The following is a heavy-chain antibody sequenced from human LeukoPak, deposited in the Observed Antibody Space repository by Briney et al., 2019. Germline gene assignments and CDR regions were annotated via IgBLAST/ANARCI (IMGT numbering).Heavy chain of an antibody. D-gene: IGHD5-12*01. V-gene: IGHV1-46*01. CDR1: GYIFTNYY. CDR2: INTSGGST. Sequence: GASVTVSCKGSGYIFTNYYMHWVRQAPGQGLEWMGIINTSGGSTSSAQKFQGRVIMTRATSTTTVYMELSSLRSEDTALYYCARDAFLSGSLSPIDYWGQGTLVTVSS. CDR3: ARDAFLSGSLSPIDY. J-gene: IGHJ4*02.